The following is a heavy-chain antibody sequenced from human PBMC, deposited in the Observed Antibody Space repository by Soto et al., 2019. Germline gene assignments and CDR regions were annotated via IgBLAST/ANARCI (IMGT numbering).Heavy chain of an antibody. V-gene: IGHV1-69*02. CDR2: IIPILGIA. Sequence: QVQLVQSGAEVQKPGSSVKVSCKASGGTFSSYTISWVRQAPVQGLEWMGRIIPILGIANYAQKFQGRVTITADKSTSTAYMELSSLRSEDTAVYYCARSIAAAGTRGWYFDLWGRGTLVTVSS. CDR1: GGTFSSYT. D-gene: IGHD6-13*01. CDR3: ARSIAAAGTRGWYFDL. J-gene: IGHJ2*01.